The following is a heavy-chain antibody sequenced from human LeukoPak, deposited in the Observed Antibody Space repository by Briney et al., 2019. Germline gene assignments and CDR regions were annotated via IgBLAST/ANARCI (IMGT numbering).Heavy chain of an antibody. CDR2: INHSGST. CDR3: ARVGGSSGWYGGYYFDY. V-gene: IGHV4-34*01. CDR1: GGSFSGYY. Sequence: SETLSLTCAVYGGSFSGYYWSWIRPPPGKGLEWIGEINHSGSTNYNPSLKSRVTISVDTSKNQFSLKLSSVTAADTAVYYCARVGGSSGWYGGYYFDYWGQGTLVTVSS. J-gene: IGHJ4*02. D-gene: IGHD6-19*01.